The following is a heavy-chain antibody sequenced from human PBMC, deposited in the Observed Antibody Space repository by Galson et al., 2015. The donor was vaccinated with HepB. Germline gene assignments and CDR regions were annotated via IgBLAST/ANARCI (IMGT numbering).Heavy chain of an antibody. V-gene: IGHV3-30-3*01. CDR3: ARDIGVGGTLGVPDC. D-gene: IGHD1-26*01. CDR1: GFIFTNHA. CDR2: ISYDGTYR. J-gene: IGHJ4*02. Sequence: SLRLSCAASGFIFTNHAMHWIRQAPGKPLEFVAAISYDGTYRPDADSAKGRFTISRDNSKNMLYLQMNGLRVEDTAMYYCARDIGVGGTLGVPDCWGQGALVTVSS.